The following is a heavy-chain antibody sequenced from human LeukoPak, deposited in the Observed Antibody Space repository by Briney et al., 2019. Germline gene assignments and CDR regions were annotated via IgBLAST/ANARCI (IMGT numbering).Heavy chain of an antibody. CDR2: INHSGST. J-gene: IGHJ4*02. CDR3: ARGHLRGWYRGRFDY. CDR1: GGFFSGYY. Sequence: PSETLSLTCAVYGGFFSGYYWSWIRQPPGKGLEWIGEINHSGSTNYNPSLKSRVTISVDTSKNQFSLKLSSVTAADTAVYYCARGHLRGWYRGRFDYWGQGTLVTVSS. V-gene: IGHV4-34*01. D-gene: IGHD6-19*01.